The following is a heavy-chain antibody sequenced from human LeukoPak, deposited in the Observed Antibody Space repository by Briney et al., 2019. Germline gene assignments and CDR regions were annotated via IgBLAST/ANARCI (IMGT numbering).Heavy chain of an antibody. CDR3: ARESRESRTVRSNGWFDP. V-gene: IGHV4-59*01. Sequence: PSETLSLTCTVSGGSISSYYWSWIRQPPGKGLEWIGYIYYSGSTNYNPSLKSRVTISVDTSKNQFSLKLSSVTAADTAVYYCARESRESRTVRSNGWFDPWGQGTLVTVSS. CDR2: IYYSGST. J-gene: IGHJ5*02. D-gene: IGHD3-3*01. CDR1: GGSISSYY.